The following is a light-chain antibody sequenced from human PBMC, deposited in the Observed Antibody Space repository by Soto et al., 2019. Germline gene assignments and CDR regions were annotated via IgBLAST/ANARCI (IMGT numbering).Light chain of an antibody. J-gene: IGKJ5*01. Sequence: MTQSPSSLSSSVGDRVTITRRASQSLLHRNGKNYLDWYLQKPGQSPQLLIYLGSSRASGVPDRVSGSGSGTDFTLKIDRVEAEDVGIYYCMQGLQSTITFGQGTRLEIK. CDR2: LGS. CDR1: QSLLHRNGKNY. CDR3: MQGLQSTIT. V-gene: IGKV2-28*01.